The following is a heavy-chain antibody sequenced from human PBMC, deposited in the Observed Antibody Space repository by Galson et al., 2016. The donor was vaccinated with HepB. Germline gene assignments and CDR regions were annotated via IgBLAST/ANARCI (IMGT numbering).Heavy chain of an antibody. CDR3: AKERLVRRIFDH. D-gene: IGHD1-1*01. J-gene: IGHJ4*02. CDR2: INTRRTT. CDR1: GFVFSNFG. Sequence: SLRLSCAASGFVFSNFGLSWVRQAPGKGLEWVASINTRRTTYYSDSVKGRFTISSDNSNNTLYLQMNGLIAEDTAVYYCAKERLVRRIFDHWGQGTLLTVSS. V-gene: IGHV3-23*01.